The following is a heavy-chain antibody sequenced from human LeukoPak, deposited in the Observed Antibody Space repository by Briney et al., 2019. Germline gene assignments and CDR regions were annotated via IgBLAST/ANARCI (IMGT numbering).Heavy chain of an antibody. D-gene: IGHD6-6*01. V-gene: IGHV4-34*01. CDR3: ARGSGQLGLDY. Sequence: SETLSLTCAVYGGSFSGYYWSWIRQPPGKGLEWIGEISHSGSTTYNPSLKSRVTISVDTSKNQFSLKLSSVTAADPAVYYCARGSGQLGLDYWGQGTLVTVSS. J-gene: IGHJ4*02. CDR1: GGSFSGYY. CDR2: ISHSGST.